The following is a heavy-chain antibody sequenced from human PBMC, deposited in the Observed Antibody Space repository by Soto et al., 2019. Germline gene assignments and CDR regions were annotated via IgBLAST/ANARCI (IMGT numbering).Heavy chain of an antibody. V-gene: IGHV4-38-2*02. D-gene: IGHD1-20*01. CDR2: IYDGGST. CDR3: AREFYRISGLSLPYFQH. J-gene: IGHJ1*01. CDR1: GYSISDGYY. Sequence: SETLSLTCAVSGYSISDGYYWGWIRQSPGKGLEWLGSIYDGGSTYYNPSLKSRLTISLDTPKNQFSLKLSSVTAADTAVYYCAREFYRISGLSLPYFQHWGQGTLVTGSS.